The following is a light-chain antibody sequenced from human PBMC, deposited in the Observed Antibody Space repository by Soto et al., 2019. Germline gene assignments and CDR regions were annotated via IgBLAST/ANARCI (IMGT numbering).Light chain of an antibody. CDR2: EVS. V-gene: IGLV2-23*02. CDR1: SSDVGSYNL. Sequence: QSALPQPASVSGSPGQSITISCTGTSSDVGSYNLVSWFQQHPGKAPKLIIYEVSKRPSGLSNRFSGSKSGNTASLTISGLQAEDEADYYCCSYAGGSTSNYVFGTGTKVTVL. CDR3: CSYAGGSTSNYV. J-gene: IGLJ1*01.